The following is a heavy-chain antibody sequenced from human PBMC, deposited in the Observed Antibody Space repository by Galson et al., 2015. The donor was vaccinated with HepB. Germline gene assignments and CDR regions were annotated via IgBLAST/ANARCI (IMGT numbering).Heavy chain of an antibody. V-gene: IGHV1-8*01. Sequence: SVKVSCKASGYTFTSYDINWVRQATGQGLEWMGWMNPNSGNTGYAQKFQGRVTMTRNTSISTAYMELSSLRSEDTAVYYCALLGGNSANFDYWGQGTLVTVSS. CDR1: GYTFTSYD. CDR3: ALLGGNSANFDY. CDR2: MNPNSGNT. D-gene: IGHD4-23*01. J-gene: IGHJ4*02.